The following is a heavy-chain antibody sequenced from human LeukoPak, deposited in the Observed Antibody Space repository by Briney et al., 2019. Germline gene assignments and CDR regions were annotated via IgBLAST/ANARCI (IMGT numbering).Heavy chain of an antibody. Sequence: PSETLSLTCTVSNGSISSYYWSWIRQPPGKGLEYLGYIFYTGSTNYNPSLKSRVTISVDTSKNQFSLRLTSVTAADTAMYYCARSFHGSGSYAFDYWAQGTLVTVSS. CDR2: IFYTGST. V-gene: IGHV4-59*01. J-gene: IGHJ4*02. CDR1: NGSISSYY. D-gene: IGHD3-10*01. CDR3: ARSFHGSGSYAFDY.